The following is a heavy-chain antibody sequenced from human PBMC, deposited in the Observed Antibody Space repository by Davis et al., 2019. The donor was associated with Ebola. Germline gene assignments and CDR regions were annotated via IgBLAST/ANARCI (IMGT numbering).Heavy chain of an antibody. V-gene: IGHV1-18*04. J-gene: IGHJ6*02. CDR2: ISAYNGNT. Sequence: AASVKVSCKTAGYVFSKFSISWVRQAPGQGLEWMGWISAYNGNTNYAQKLQGRVTMTTDTSTSTAYMELRSLRSDDTAVYYCARDREYYDFWSGYYSYYYYGMDVWGQGTTVTVSS. D-gene: IGHD3-3*01. CDR3: ARDREYYDFWSGYYSYYYYGMDV. CDR1: GYVFSKFS.